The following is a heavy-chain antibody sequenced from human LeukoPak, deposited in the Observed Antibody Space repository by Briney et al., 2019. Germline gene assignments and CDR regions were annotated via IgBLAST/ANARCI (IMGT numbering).Heavy chain of an antibody. CDR2: INPNSGGT. V-gene: IGHV1-2*02. D-gene: IGHD2-2*01. Sequence: ASVKVSCKASGYTFTGYYMHWVRQAPGQGLEWMGWINPNSGGTNYAQKFQGRVTMTRDTSISTAYMELSRLRSDDTAVYYCARAGYCSSTSCHRDAFDIWGQGTMVTVSS. CDR1: GYTFTGYY. J-gene: IGHJ3*02. CDR3: ARAGYCSSTSCHRDAFDI.